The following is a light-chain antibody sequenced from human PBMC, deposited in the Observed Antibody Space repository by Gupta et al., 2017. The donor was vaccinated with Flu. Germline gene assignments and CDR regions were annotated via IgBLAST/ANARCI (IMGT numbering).Light chain of an antibody. Sequence: IQLTQSPSSLAASVGDRVTITCRASQNIRRWLAWYQHKSGKAPKSLIFGASKVLSGVPSSFSGRGSGTEFTLIIRSRQPEEFATYYCQHEESSPITFGQGTLMEI. J-gene: IGKJ5*01. CDR2: GAS. CDR3: QHEESSPIT. V-gene: IGKV1D-16*01. CDR1: QNIRRW.